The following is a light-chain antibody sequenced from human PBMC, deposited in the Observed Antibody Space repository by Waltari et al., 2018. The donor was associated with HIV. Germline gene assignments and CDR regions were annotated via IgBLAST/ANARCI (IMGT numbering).Light chain of an antibody. CDR2: GKN. CDR1: SLRGSY. J-gene: IGLJ2*01. Sequence: SSELTQDPAVSVALGQTVTITCQGRSLRGSYATWYQQKSGQAPVLVLYGKNSRPSGIPDRFSGSDSGNTASLTITGAQAEDEADYYCHSRDSSGVLFGGGTKLTVL. CDR3: HSRDSSGVL. V-gene: IGLV3-19*01.